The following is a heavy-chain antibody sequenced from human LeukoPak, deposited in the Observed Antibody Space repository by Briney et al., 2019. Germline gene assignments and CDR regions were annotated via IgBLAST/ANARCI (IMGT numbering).Heavy chain of an antibody. J-gene: IGHJ4*02. CDR2: IKGKAHGGTT. V-gene: IGHV3-15*01. CDR3: ATYSSSYYYFVY. D-gene: IGHD6-13*01. CDR1: GFTFSNAY. Sequence: GGSLRLSCAASGFTFSNAYMSWVRQAPGKGLEWVGRIKGKAHGGTTEYAAPVKGRFTISRDDSKNTLFLQMNSLQTEDAALYYCATYSSSYYYFVYWGQGTLVTVSS.